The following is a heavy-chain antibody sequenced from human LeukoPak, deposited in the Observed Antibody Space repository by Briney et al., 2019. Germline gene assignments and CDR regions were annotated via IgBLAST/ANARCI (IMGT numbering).Heavy chain of an antibody. CDR2: ISSSSSYI. Sequence: PGGSLRLSCAASGFLFSSYTTNWVRQAPGKGLEWVSSISSSSSYIYYADSVKGRFTISRDNAKNSLYLQMNSLRAEDTAVYYCARAPSGSPPHFDYWGQGTLVTVSS. CDR3: ARAPSGSPPHFDY. J-gene: IGHJ4*02. D-gene: IGHD1-26*01. CDR1: GFLFSSYT. V-gene: IGHV3-21*06.